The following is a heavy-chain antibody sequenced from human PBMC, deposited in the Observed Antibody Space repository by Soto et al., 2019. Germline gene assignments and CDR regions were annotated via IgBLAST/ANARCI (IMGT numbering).Heavy chain of an antibody. Sequence: QVQLVQSGAEVKEPGASVKVSCKGSGYTFSIHVMHWVRQAPGQRLEWMGWVSGGNGNTEYSQKFQDRVTITRDTSVTTVYLELSRLRSEDEAVYYCARDSGVRGPSGDLDYWGQGTLVTVSS. CDR1: GYTFSIHV. CDR2: VSGGNGNT. V-gene: IGHV1-3*01. J-gene: IGHJ4*02. D-gene: IGHD2-21*02. CDR3: ARDSGVRGPSGDLDY.